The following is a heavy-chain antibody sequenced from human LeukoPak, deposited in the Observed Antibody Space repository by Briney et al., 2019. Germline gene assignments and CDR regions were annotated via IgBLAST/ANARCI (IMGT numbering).Heavy chain of an antibody. J-gene: IGHJ5*02. D-gene: IGHD2-8*01. V-gene: IGHV4-34*01. CDR1: GGSFSGYY. CDR3: ASRKVYAHWFDP. CDR2: INHSGST. Sequence: SETLSLTCAVYGGSFSGYYWSWIRQPPGKGLEWIGEINHSGSTNYNPSLKSRVTISVDTSKNRFSLKLSSVTAADTAVYYCASRKVYAHWFDPWGQGTLVTVSS.